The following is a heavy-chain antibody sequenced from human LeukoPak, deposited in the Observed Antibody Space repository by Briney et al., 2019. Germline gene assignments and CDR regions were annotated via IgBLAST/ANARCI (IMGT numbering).Heavy chain of an antibody. Sequence: SETLSLTCAVYGGSFSGYYWSWIHQPPGKGLEWIGEINHSGSTNYNPSLKSRVTISVDTSKNQFSLKLSSVTAADTAVYYCARVNSSSWYYFDYWGQGTLVTVSS. CDR1: GGSFSGYY. CDR2: INHSGST. V-gene: IGHV4-34*01. CDR3: ARVNSSSWYYFDY. J-gene: IGHJ4*02. D-gene: IGHD6-13*01.